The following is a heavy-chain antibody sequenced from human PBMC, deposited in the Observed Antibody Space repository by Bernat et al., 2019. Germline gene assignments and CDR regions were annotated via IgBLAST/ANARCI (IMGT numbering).Heavy chain of an antibody. Sequence: QVQLQESGPGLVKPSETLSLTCTVSGGSISSYYWSWIRQPPGKGLEWIGYIYYSGSTNYNPSLKSRVTISVDTSKNQFSLKLSSVTAADTAVYYCARETGYSSSWSRYYYYMDVWGKGTTVTVSS. CDR3: ARETGYSSSWSRYYYYMDV. V-gene: IGHV4-59*01. J-gene: IGHJ6*03. CDR1: GGSISSYY. D-gene: IGHD6-13*01. CDR2: IYYSGST.